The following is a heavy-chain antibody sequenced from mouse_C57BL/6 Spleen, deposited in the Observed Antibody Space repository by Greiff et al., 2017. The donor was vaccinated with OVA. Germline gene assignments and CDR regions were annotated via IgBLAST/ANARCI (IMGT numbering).Heavy chain of an antibody. D-gene: IGHD2-12*01. CDR1: GYTFTDHT. J-gene: IGHJ4*01. V-gene: IGHV1-78*01. CDR3: ARRVKFYDGGHYYAMDY. Sequence: VQLQQSDAELVKPGASVKISCKVSGYTFTDHTIHWMKQRPEQGLEWIGYIYPRDGSTKYNEKFKGKATLTADKSSSTAYMQLNSLTSEDSAVYFCARRVKFYDGGHYYAMDYWGQGTSVTVSS. CDR2: IYPRDGST.